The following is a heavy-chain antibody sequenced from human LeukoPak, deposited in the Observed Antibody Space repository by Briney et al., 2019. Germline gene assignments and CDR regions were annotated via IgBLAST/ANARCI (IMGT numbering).Heavy chain of an antibody. CDR3: AKDNRRHYTSGPNPDSLH. D-gene: IGHD6-19*01. CDR2: ISWNSGSI. J-gene: IGHJ4*02. V-gene: IGHV3-9*01. CDR1: GFTFSSYS. Sequence: GGPLRLSCAASGFTFSSYSMNWVRQAPGKGLEWVSGISWNSGSIDYADSVKGRFTISRDNAKNSLYLQMNSLRVEDTAFYYCAKDNRRHYTSGPNPDSLHWGQGALVTVSS.